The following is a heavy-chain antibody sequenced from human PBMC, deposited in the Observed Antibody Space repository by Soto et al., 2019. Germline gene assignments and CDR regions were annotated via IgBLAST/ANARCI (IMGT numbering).Heavy chain of an antibody. D-gene: IGHD6-19*01. V-gene: IGHV3-48*01. J-gene: IGHJ4*02. CDR2: ISSTSNTI. Sequence: EVQLVESGGGLVRPGGSLRLSCEASGFTFSSYSMNWVRQAPGKGLEWLSFISSTSNTIYYADSVKGRSTISRDNAKNSLYLQMNSLRAEDTAVYYCASLEPYSSDLGYWGQGTLVTVSS. CDR3: ASLEPYSSDLGY. CDR1: GFTFSSYS.